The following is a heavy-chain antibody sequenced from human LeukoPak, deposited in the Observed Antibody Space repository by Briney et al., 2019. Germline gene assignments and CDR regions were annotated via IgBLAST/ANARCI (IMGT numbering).Heavy chain of an antibody. CDR3: TRPADYYDSDKTNWFDP. D-gene: IGHD3-22*01. Sequence: QPGGSLRLSCAASGFTFSYSAMHWVRQASGKGLEWVGRIRSKPNNYATSYAASVKGRFTISRDDSKNTAYLQMNSLKTEDTAVYYCTRPADYYDSDKTNWFDPWGQGTLVTVPS. CDR2: IRSKPNNYAT. CDR1: GFTFSYSA. J-gene: IGHJ5*02. V-gene: IGHV3-73*01.